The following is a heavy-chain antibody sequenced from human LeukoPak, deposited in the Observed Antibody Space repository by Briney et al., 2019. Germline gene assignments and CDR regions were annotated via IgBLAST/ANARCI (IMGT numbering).Heavy chain of an antibody. CDR2: IYHSGST. CDR3: ASHPSWRLAARPDFDY. CDR1: GYSISSGYY. D-gene: IGHD6-6*01. Sequence: SETLSLTCAVSGYSISSGYYWGWIRQPPGKGLEWIGSIYHSGSTYYDPSLKSRVTISVDTSKNQFSLKLSSVTAADTAVYYCASHPSWRLAARPDFDYWGQGTLVTVSS. J-gene: IGHJ4*02. V-gene: IGHV4-38-2*01.